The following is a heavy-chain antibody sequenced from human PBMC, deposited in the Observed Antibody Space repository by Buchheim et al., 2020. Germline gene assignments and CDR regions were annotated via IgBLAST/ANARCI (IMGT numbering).Heavy chain of an antibody. D-gene: IGHD2-2*01. CDR1: GYSFSNYW. J-gene: IGHJ4*02. Sequence: EVQLVQSGAEVKKPGESLKISCKGSGYSFSNYWIGWVRQMPGKGLEWMAMIYPGDSSTKYSPSFQAQVTISADKSSSTAYLQWSSLKASGTAMYFCARARGYCSSSSCYDFDCWGQGT. CDR3: ARARGYCSSSSCYDFDC. CDR2: IYPGDSST. V-gene: IGHV5-51*01.